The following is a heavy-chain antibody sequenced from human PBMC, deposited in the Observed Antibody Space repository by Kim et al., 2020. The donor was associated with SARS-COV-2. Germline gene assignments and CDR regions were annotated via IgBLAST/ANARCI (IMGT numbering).Heavy chain of an antibody. CDR3: ASRIEGGGGWYFDL. V-gene: IGHV4-39*01. Sequence: SETLSLTCTVSGGSISSSSYYWGWIRQPPGKGLEWIGSIYYSGSTYYNPSLKSRVTISVDTSKNQFSLKLSSVTAADTAVYYCASRIEGGGGWYFDLWGRGTLVTVSS. J-gene: IGHJ2*01. D-gene: IGHD3-16*01. CDR2: IYYSGST. CDR1: GGSISSSSYY.